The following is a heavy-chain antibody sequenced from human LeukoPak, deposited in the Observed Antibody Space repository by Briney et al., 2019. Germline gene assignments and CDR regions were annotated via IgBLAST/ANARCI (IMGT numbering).Heavy chain of an antibody. CDR1: GYTLNELS. CDR2: FDPEDGET. V-gene: IGHV1-24*01. J-gene: IGHJ4*02. CDR3: TTDLDY. Sequence: ASVKVSCKASGYTLNELSIHWVRQAPGKGLEWMGGFDPEDGETIYAQKFRGRLTMTEDTSTVTAYMELSSLRPDDTAVYYCTTDLDYWGQGSLVTVSS.